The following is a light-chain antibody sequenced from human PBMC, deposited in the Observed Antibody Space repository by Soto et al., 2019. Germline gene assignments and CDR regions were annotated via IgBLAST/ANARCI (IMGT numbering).Light chain of an antibody. Sequence: DIVMTQSPLSLPVTPGEPASISCRSSQSLLHSNGYNCLDWYLQKPGQSPQLLIYLGSNRASGVHDRFSGSGSGTDFTLKISRVEDEDVGVYYCMQALQTPITVGGGTKVDIK. CDR2: LGS. CDR1: QSLLHSNGYNC. V-gene: IGKV2-28*01. CDR3: MQALQTPIT. J-gene: IGKJ4*01.